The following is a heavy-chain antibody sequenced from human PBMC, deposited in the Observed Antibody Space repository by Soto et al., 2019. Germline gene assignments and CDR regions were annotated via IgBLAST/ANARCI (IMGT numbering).Heavy chain of an antibody. V-gene: IGHV4-34*01. J-gene: IGHJ6*02. Sequence: SETLSLTCAVYGGSFSGYYWSWIRQPPGNGLEWIGEINHSGSTNYNPSLKSRVTISVDTSKNQFSLKLSSVTAADTAVYYCARRTRRGAYYYYGMDVWGQGTTVTVSS. CDR2: INHSGST. D-gene: IGHD3-16*01. CDR1: GGSFSGYY. CDR3: ARRTRRGAYYYYGMDV.